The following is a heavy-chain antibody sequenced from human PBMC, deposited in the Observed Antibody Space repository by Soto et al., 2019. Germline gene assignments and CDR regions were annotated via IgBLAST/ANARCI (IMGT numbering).Heavy chain of an antibody. CDR3: ARDSDFWSGYYTPYLDY. V-gene: IGHV1-46*01. CDR1: GYTFTSYY. CDR2: INPSGGST. J-gene: IGHJ4*02. D-gene: IGHD3-3*01. Sequence: ASVKVSCKASGYTFTSYYMHWVRQAPGQGLEWMGIINPSGGSTSYAQKFQGRVTMTRDTSTSTVYMELSSLRSEDTAVYYCARDSDFWSGYYTPYLDYWGQGTLVTVSS.